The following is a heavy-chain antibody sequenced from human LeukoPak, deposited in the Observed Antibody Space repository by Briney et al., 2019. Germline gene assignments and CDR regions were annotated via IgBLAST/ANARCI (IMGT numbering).Heavy chain of an antibody. V-gene: IGHV3-23*01. Sequence: GGSLRLSCVASGFSLSTFAMSWVRQSPEKGLEWVSAIGASDGYTYHADSVKGRFTMSRDNSKNRLYLQMNSLRVEDTAVYYCAKDGGWELLWGQGTLVTVSS. J-gene: IGHJ4*02. D-gene: IGHD1-26*01. CDR1: GFSLSTFA. CDR3: AKDGGWELL. CDR2: IGASDGYT.